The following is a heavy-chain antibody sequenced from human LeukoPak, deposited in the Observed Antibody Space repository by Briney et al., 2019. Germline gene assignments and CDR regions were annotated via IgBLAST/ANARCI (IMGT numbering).Heavy chain of an antibody. D-gene: IGHD3-16*02. Sequence: SETLSLTCAVYRETFSGYYWNWIRQPPGKGLEWIGEISHSGSTNYNPSLESRVTISVDTSKNQFSLRLSSLTAADTAMYYCARGDPTAGRSIDYWGQGTLVTVSS. V-gene: IGHV4-34*01. CDR3: ARGDPTAGRSIDY. J-gene: IGHJ4*02. CDR2: ISHSGST. CDR1: RETFSGYY.